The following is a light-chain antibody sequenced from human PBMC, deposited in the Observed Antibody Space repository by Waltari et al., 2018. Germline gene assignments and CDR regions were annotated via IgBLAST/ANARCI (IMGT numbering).Light chain of an antibody. CDR3: QQYNRYPVA. V-gene: IGKV1-5*03. CDR1: QSISTW. Sequence: DIQMTTSPSTLSASVGDRVTITCRASQSISTWVAWYQQKPGKAPKLLIYAASNLESGVPSRFGGSGYGTEFTLTISSLQPDDFAIYYCQQYNRYPVAFGQGTKLDIK. J-gene: IGKJ2*01. CDR2: AAS.